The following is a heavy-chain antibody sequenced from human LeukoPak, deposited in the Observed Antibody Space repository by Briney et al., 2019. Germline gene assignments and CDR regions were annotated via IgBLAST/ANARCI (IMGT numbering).Heavy chain of an antibody. CDR3: AREDSSGLDY. CDR2: SSSGSTI. V-gene: IGHV3-48*04. CDR1: GFTFSSYG. D-gene: IGHD6-19*01. J-gene: IGHJ4*02. Sequence: GGSLRLSCAASGFTFSSYGMHWVRQAPGKGLEWVSSSSGSTIYYADSVKGRFTISRDNAKNSLYLQMNSLRAEDTAIYYCAREDSSGLDYWGQGTLVTVSS.